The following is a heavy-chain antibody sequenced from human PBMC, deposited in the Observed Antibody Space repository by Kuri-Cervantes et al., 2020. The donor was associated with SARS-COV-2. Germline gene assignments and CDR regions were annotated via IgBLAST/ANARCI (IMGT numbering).Heavy chain of an antibody. V-gene: IGHV1-18*01. J-gene: IGHJ4*02. D-gene: IGHD2-2*02. CDR2: ISAYNGNT. CDR1: GYTFTDHY. CDR3: ARDRLERYCSSTSCYTDLDY. Sequence: ASVKVSCKASGYTFTDHYMHWVRQAPGQGLEWMGWISAYNGNTNYAQKLQGRVTMTTDTSTSTAYMELRSLRSDDTAVYYCARDRLERYCSSTSCYTDLDYRGQGTLVTVSS.